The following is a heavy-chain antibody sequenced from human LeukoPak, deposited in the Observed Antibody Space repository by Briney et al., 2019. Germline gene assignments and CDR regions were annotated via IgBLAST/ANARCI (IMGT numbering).Heavy chain of an antibody. CDR2: FNPDTGDT. Sequence: ASVKVSCKTSGYSFSDYTMHWVRQAPGEGLEWLGWFNPDTGDTLSAQRFQGRVTLTWDTARRTAYMEMRNLNVDDTAVFYCVTQSFDFWGQGTLVTVSS. CDR1: GYSFSDYT. J-gene: IGHJ4*02. V-gene: IGHV1-2*02. CDR3: VTQSFDF. D-gene: IGHD2-15*01.